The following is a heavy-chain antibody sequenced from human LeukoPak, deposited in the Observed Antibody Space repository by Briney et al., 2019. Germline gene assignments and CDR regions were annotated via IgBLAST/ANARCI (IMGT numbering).Heavy chain of an antibody. J-gene: IGHJ4*02. CDR2: IIPILGIA. CDR1: GGTFSSYA. D-gene: IGHD3-10*01. CDR3: ARANYGSGSYPTDY. Sequence: PVKVSCKASGGTFSSYAISWVRQAPGQGLEWMGRIIPILGIANYAQKFQGRVTITADKSTSTAYMELSSLRSEDTAVYYCARANYGSGSYPTDYWGQGTLVTVSS. V-gene: IGHV1-69*04.